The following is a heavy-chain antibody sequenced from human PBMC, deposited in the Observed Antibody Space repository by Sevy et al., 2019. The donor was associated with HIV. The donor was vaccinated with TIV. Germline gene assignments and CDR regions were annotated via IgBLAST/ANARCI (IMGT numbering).Heavy chain of an antibody. CDR1: GFTFSSYA. J-gene: IGHJ5*02. CDR3: AEGIEYSSSSNWFDP. V-gene: IGHV3-23*01. CDR2: ISGSGGST. D-gene: IGHD6-6*01. Sequence: GGSLRLSCAASGFTFSSYAMSWVRQAPGKGLEWVSAISGSGGSTYYADSVKGRFTISRDNSKNTLYLQMNSLRAEDTAVYYCAEGIEYSSSSNWFDPWGQGTLVTVSS.